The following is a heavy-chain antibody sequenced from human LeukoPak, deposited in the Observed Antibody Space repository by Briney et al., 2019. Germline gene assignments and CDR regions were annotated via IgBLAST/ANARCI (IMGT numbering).Heavy chain of an antibody. Sequence: GASVKVSCKASGYIFTDYAITWVRQVPGQGLEWMGWISAYNGNTNYAQKLQGRVTMTTDTSTSTAYMELRSLRSDDTAVYYCARAALYGSGSHFDYWGQGTLVTVSS. V-gene: IGHV1-18*01. D-gene: IGHD3-10*01. CDR1: GYIFTDYA. J-gene: IGHJ4*02. CDR3: ARAALYGSGSHFDY. CDR2: ISAYNGNT.